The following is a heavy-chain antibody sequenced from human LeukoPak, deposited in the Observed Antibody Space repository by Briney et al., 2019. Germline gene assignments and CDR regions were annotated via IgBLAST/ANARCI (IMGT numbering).Heavy chain of an antibody. J-gene: IGHJ4*02. CDR2: MSYSGIT. CDR1: GGSISSSTYY. CDR3: ARHYYDSSDYYPYYFNY. D-gene: IGHD3-22*01. V-gene: IGHV4-39*01. Sequence: PSETLSLTCTVSGGSISSSTYYWGWIRQPPGEGLEWIGSMSYSGITYYHPSLKSRVTISVDTSKNQFSLRLSSVTAADTAVYHCARHYYDSSDYYPYYFNYWGQGTLVTVSS.